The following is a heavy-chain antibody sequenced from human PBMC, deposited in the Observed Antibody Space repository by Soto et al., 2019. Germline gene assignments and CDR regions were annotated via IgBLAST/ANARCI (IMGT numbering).Heavy chain of an antibody. J-gene: IGHJ3*02. D-gene: IGHD2-21*02. CDR1: GFTVSSNY. Sequence: VVSLRISCATSGFTVSSNYMSWVRQAPGKGLEWVSVIYSGGRTYYADSVKGRFTISRDNSKNTLYLQMNSLRAEDTAVYYCARTKTAYCGGDCYSGAFDIWGQGTMVTVSS. CDR3: ARTKTAYCGGDCYSGAFDI. CDR2: IYSGGRT. V-gene: IGHV3-53*01.